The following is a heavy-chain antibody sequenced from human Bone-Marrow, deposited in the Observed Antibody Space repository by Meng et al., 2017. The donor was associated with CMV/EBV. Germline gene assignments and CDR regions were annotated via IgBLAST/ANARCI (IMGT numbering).Heavy chain of an antibody. D-gene: IGHD2-2*02. CDR3: AKVSRIVVVPAATPYYGMDV. CDR1: KFSFSNYS. J-gene: IGHJ6*01. Sequence: GGSLRLSCAASKFSFSNYSVSWVRQAPGKGLEWISYISSGSSIIFYADSVRGRFTISRDNAKNSLYLQMNSLGPEDTAVYYCAKVSRIVVVPAATPYYGMDVWGQGTTVTVSS. V-gene: IGHV3-48*04. CDR2: ISSGSSII.